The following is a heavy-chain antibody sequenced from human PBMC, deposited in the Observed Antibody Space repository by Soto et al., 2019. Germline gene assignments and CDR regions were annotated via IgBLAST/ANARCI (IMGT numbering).Heavy chain of an antibody. CDR2: ISSSSSYT. CDR3: ARGAPGNAYF. V-gene: IGHV3-11*06. CDR1: GFTFSDYY. D-gene: IGHD6-13*01. J-gene: IGHJ4*02. Sequence: GGSLRLSCAASGFTFSDYYMSWIRQAPGKGLEWVSYISSSSSYTNYADSVKGRFTISRDNAKNTLYLQMNSLRAEDTAAYYCARGAPGNAYFWGQGIPVTVSS.